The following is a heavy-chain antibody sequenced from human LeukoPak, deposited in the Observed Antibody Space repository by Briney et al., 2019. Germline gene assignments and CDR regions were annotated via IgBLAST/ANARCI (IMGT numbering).Heavy chain of an antibody. CDR2: MNPNSVNT. CDR1: GYTFTSYD. J-gene: IGHJ1*01. V-gene: IGHV1-8*01. Sequence: AAVKVSCKASGYTFTSYDINWVRQATGQGLKWMEWMNPNSVNTYYAQKFQGRVTMTRNTAISTAYMELSILISADSAVYYCARGPPPYCSGDSCYSFLYFHHWGQGTLVIVSS. CDR3: ARGPPPYCSGDSCYSFLYFHH. D-gene: IGHD2-15*01.